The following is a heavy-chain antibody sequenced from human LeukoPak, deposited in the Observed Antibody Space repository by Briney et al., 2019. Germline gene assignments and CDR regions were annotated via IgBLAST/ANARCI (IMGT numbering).Heavy chain of an antibody. J-gene: IGHJ4*02. Sequence: GGSLRLSCAASGFTFSSYAMSWVRQAPGKGLEWVSAISGSGGSTYYADSVKGRFTISRDNSKNTLYLQMNSLRAEDTAVYYCAKVVVRGVTPYYFDYWGQGTLVTVSS. CDR1: GFTFSSYA. V-gene: IGHV3-23*01. CDR3: AKVVVRGVTPYYFDY. D-gene: IGHD3-10*01. CDR2: ISGSGGST.